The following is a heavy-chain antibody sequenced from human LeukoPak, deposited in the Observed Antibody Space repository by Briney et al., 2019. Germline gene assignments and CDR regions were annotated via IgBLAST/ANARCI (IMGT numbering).Heavy chain of an antibody. CDR1: GFTVSSNY. Sequence: KSGGSLRLSCAASGFTVSSNYMSWIRQPPGKGLEWIGEINHSGSTNYNPSLKSRVTISVDTSKNQFSLKLSSVTAADTAVYYCARLGDSSGYYAFDYWGQGTLVIVSS. V-gene: IGHV4-34*01. CDR3: ARLGDSSGYYAFDY. D-gene: IGHD3-22*01. J-gene: IGHJ4*02. CDR2: INHSGST.